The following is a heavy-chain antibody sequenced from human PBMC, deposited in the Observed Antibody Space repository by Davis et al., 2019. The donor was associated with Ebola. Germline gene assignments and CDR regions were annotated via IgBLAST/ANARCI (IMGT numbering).Heavy chain of an antibody. D-gene: IGHD6-13*01. CDR1: GYTFTDFY. J-gene: IGHJ4*02. CDR2: INPNTGGT. CDR3: AREYLGYSTNFDY. Sequence: ASVKVSCKSSGYTFTDFYIQWVRQAPGQGLEWMGWINPNTGGTQSAQKFQGKVTMTRDTSINTAYLEVNSLRSDDSAIYFCAREYLGYSTNFDYWGQGTFVAVSS. V-gene: IGHV1-2*02.